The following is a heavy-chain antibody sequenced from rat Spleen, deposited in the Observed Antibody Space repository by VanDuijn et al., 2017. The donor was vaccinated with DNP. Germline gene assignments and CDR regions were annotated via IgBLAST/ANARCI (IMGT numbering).Heavy chain of an antibody. CDR2: VQSGGIT. CDR3: DRSLATVAHTGAMNA. J-gene: IGHJ4*01. D-gene: IGHD1-3*01. Sequence: QVQLKESGPGLVQPSQTLSLTCTVSGFSLTNYHVHWVRQPPGKGLEWMGRVQSGGITDYNSALKSLLRISRDTSKNQVFLKKNSVQTEDTAMYVCDRSLATVAHTGAMNAWGQGTSVTVSS. CDR1: GFSLTNYH. V-gene: IGHV2-27*01.